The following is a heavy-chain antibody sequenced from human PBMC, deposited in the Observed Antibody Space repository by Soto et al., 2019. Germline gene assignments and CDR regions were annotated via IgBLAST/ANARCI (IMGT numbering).Heavy chain of an antibody. CDR2: INPNSGGT. CDR1: GYTFTGYY. D-gene: IGHD4-17*01. Sequence: QVQLVQSGAEVKKPGASVKVSCKASGYTFTGYYMPWVRQAPGQGLEWMGWINPNSGGTNYAQKFQGWVTMTRDTSISTAYMELSRLRADDTAVYYCARDGATVTTNDAFDIWGQGTMVTVSS. V-gene: IGHV1-2*04. J-gene: IGHJ3*02. CDR3: ARDGATVTTNDAFDI.